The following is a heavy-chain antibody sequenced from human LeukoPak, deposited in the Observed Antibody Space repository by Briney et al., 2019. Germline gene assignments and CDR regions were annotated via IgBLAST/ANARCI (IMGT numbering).Heavy chain of an antibody. Sequence: PSETLSLTCAVYGGSISGYYWSWIRQPPGKELELIGEVNHSRSTNYNPSLKSRVTTSVDTSKNQFSLKLSSVTAADTAVYYCARGFRQLLRRGYYFDYWGQGTLVTVSS. CDR1: GGSISGYY. V-gene: IGHV4-34*01. CDR2: VNHSRST. D-gene: IGHD2-2*01. CDR3: ARGFRQLLRRGYYFDY. J-gene: IGHJ4*02.